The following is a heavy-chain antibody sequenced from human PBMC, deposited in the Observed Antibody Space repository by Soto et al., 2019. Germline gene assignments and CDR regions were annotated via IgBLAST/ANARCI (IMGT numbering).Heavy chain of an antibody. CDR1: GFTFSSYS. D-gene: IGHD3-9*01. J-gene: IGHJ6*02. CDR3: AREADKGAYYFYCMDV. V-gene: IGHV3-21*01. Sequence: GGSLRLSCAASGFTFSSYSMNWVRQAPGKGLEWVSSISSSSSYIYYADSVKGRFTISRDNAKNSLYLQMNSLRAEDTAVYYCAREADKGAYYFYCMDVLCQGTTVAVSS. CDR2: ISSSSSYI.